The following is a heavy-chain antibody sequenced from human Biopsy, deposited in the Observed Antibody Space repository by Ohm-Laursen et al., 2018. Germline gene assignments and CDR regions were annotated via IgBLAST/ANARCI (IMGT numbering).Heavy chain of an antibody. CDR1: GGSLNNHY. V-gene: IGHV4-4*08. CDR3: ARHDRSGYWGLDH. D-gene: IGHD3-22*01. J-gene: IGHJ5*02. Sequence: SETLSLTCSVSGGSLNNHYWSWIRQSPGKGLEWLAYIYSSGRTNYNPSPKSRIIVSVDTSKNQLSLKVTSVTATDTAMYYCARHDRSGYWGLDHWGQGALVTVSA. CDR2: IYSSGRT.